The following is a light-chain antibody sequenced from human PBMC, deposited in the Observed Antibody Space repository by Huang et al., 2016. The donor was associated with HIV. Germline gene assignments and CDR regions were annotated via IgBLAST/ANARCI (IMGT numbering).Light chain of an antibody. CDR3: QQYDNLPIT. CDR1: PDISNY. Sequence: DIQMTQSPSSLSASVGDRVTITCQASPDISNYLTWYQQKPGKAPKLLIYDASNLETGVPSRFSGSGSGIDFTFTISSLQPEDIATYYCQQYDNLPITFGQGTRLEIK. V-gene: IGKV1-33*01. CDR2: DAS. J-gene: IGKJ5*01.